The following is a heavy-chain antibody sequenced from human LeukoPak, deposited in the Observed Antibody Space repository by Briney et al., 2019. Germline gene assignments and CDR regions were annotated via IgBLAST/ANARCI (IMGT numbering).Heavy chain of an antibody. D-gene: IGHD3-10*01. V-gene: IGHV3-7*01. CDR3: ARYVRGSYFYMDV. CDR1: GFTFSSYF. Sequence: GGSLRLSCAASGFTFSSYFMSWVRQAPGKGLEWVADIKQDGSDKYYMDSVKGRFTISRDNAKISLYLQMNSLRAEDTAVYYCARYVRGSYFYMDVWGKGTTVTVSS. J-gene: IGHJ6*03. CDR2: IKQDGSDK.